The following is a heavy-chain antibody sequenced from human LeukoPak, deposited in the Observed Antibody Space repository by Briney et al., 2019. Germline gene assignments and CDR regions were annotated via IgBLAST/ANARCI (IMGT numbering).Heavy chain of an antibody. CDR3: ARGAAGTSDY. CDR2: INHSGST. CDR1: GGSISSYY. D-gene: IGHD6-13*01. Sequence: PSETLSLTCTVSGGSISSYYWSWIRQPPGKGLEWIGEINHSGSTNYNPSLKSRVTISVDTSKNQFSLKLSSVTAADTAVYYCARGAAGTSDYWGQGTLVTVSS. J-gene: IGHJ4*02. V-gene: IGHV4-34*01.